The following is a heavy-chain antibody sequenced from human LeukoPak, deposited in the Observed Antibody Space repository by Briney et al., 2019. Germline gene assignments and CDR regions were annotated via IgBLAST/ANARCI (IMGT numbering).Heavy chain of an antibody. CDR1: GFTFSSYG. CDR3: AKDLWAYYYDSSGSPLFDI. D-gene: IGHD3-22*01. CDR2: ISGRGGST. V-gene: IGHV3-23*01. Sequence: GGTLRLSWAASGFTFSSYGMSWVRQAPGKGLEWVSAISGRGGSTYYADSVKGRFTISRENSQNTLYLQMNSLRAEDTAVYYCAKDLWAYYYDSSGSPLFDIWGQGTMVTVSS. J-gene: IGHJ3*02.